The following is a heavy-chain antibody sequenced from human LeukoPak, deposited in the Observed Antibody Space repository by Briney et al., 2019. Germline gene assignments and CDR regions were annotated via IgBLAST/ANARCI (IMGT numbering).Heavy chain of an antibody. CDR1: GGSISSGDYY. CDR3: ASWTTESLNFDY. J-gene: IGHJ4*02. V-gene: IGHV4-30-4*08. D-gene: IGHD4-11*01. CDR2: IYYSGST. Sequence: PSQTLSLTCTVSGGSISSGDYYWSWIRQPPGKGLKWIGYIYYSGSTYYNPSLKSRVTISVDTSKNQFSLKLSSVTAADTAVYYCASWTTESLNFDYWGQGTLVTVSS.